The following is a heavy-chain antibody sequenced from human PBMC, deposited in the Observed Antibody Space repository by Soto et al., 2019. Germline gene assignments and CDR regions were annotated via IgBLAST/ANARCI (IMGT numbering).Heavy chain of an antibody. CDR3: ARELGEDDWGGNWFDP. D-gene: IGHD3-16*01. V-gene: IGHV1-69*01. J-gene: IGHJ5*02. Sequence: QVQLVQSGAEVKKPGSSVKVSCKASGGTFSSYAISWVRQAPGQGLEWMGGIIPIFGTANYAQKFQGRVTITADDSTSTAYMELSSLRDGDTAVYYCARELGEDDWGGNWFDPWGQGTLVTVSS. CDR2: IIPIFGTA. CDR1: GGTFSSYA.